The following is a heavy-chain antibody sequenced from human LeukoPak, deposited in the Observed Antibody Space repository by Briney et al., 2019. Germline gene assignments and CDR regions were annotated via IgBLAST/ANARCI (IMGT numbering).Heavy chain of an antibody. V-gene: IGHV1-69*04. Sequence: ASVKASCKAPGGSFSSYAISWVRQAPGQGLEWMGRIIPILGMANYAQKFQGRVTITADKSTSSAYMELSSLRSEDTAVYYCARERFGELLRVPYYFDCWGQGTLVTVSS. D-gene: IGHD3-10*01. CDR1: GGSFSSYA. J-gene: IGHJ4*02. CDR3: ARERFGELLRVPYYFDC. CDR2: IIPILGMA.